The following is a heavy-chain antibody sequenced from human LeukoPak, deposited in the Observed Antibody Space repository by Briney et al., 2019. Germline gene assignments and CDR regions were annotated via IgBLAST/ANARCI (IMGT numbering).Heavy chain of an antibody. CDR2: INPNSGGT. CDR1: GYTFTGYY. V-gene: IGHV1-2*02. J-gene: IGHJ6*03. Sequence: ASVKVSCKASGYTFTGYYMHWVRQAPGQGLEWMGWINPNSGGTNYAQKFQGRVTITADESTSTAYMELSSLRSEDTAVYYCARDPITMVRGATNTSYYYYYMDVWGKGTTVTISS. CDR3: ARDPITMVRGATNTSYYYYYMDV. D-gene: IGHD3-10*01.